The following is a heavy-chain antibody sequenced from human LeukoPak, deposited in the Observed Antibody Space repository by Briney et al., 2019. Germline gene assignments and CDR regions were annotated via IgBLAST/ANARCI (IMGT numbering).Heavy chain of an antibody. CDR1: GGSISSSSYY. D-gene: IGHD6-13*01. CDR3: VSLGSWSHHFGY. J-gene: IGHJ4*02. V-gene: IGHV4-39*01. CDR2: IYYSGST. Sequence: PSETLSLTCTVSGGSISSSSYYWGWIRQPPGKGLEWIGSIYYSGSTYYNPSLKSRVTISVDTSKNQFSLKLSSVTAADTAVYYCVSLGSWSHHFGYWGQGTLVTVSS.